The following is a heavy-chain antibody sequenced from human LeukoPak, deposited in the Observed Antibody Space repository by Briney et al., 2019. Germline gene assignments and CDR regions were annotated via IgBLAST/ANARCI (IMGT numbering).Heavy chain of an antibody. CDR3: ASRGMITFGGVIDHSFDY. D-gene: IGHD3-16*02. V-gene: IGHV4-39*01. J-gene: IGHJ4*02. Sequence: SETLSLTCTVSGGSISSSSYYWGWIRQPPGKGLEWIGSIYYSGSTYYNPSLKSRVTISVDTSKSQFSLKLSSVNAAHTAVYYCASRGMITFGGVIDHSFDYWGQGTLVTVSS. CDR1: GGSISSSSYY. CDR2: IYYSGST.